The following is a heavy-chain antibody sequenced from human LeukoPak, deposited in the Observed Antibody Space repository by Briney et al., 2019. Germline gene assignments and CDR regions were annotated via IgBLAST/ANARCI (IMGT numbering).Heavy chain of an antibody. CDR2: INPNSGGT. V-gene: IGHV1-2*02. Sequence: ASVKVSCKASGYTFTAYYMHWVRQAPGQGLEWMGWINPNSGGTNYGQKFQGRVTMTWDTSISTAYMELSRLRSDDTAVYYCARDRLRLGYERTNWFDPWGQGTLVTVSS. CDR3: ARDRLRLGYERTNWFDP. CDR1: GYTFTAYY. D-gene: IGHD2-15*01. J-gene: IGHJ5*02.